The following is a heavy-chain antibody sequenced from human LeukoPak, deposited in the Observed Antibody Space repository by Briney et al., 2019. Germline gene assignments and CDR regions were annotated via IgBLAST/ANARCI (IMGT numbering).Heavy chain of an antibody. CDR1: GFTFSSYW. CDR3: ARGSSNIAARNNCFDP. V-gene: IGHV3-7*01. J-gene: IGHJ5*02. CDR2: IKQHGSEK. Sequence: GGSLRLSCAASGFTFSSYWMTWVRQAPGKGLEWVANIKQHGSEKYYVDSVKGRFTISRDNAKNSLYLQMDSLRAEDTAVYYCARGSSNIAARNNCFDPWGQGTLVTVSS. D-gene: IGHD6-6*01.